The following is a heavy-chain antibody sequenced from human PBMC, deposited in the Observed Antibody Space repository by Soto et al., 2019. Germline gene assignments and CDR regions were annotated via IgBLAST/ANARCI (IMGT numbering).Heavy chain of an antibody. D-gene: IGHD2-21*01. J-gene: IGHJ2*01. CDR3: ARVGPPSPSVIWFFDL. CDR1: GGSFRTYA. CDR2: IIPMLAAP. Sequence: ASVKVSCKASGGSFRTYAINWVRQAPGQGLEWIGGIIPMLAAPTYAQKFQGRLTVTADESTTTVYMELSSLTSEDTAVYYCARVGPPSPSVIWFFDLWGRGTLVTVSS. V-gene: IGHV1-69*13.